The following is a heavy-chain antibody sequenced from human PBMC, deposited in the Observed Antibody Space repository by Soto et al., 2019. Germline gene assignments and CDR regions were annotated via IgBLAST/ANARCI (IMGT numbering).Heavy chain of an antibody. Sequence: PSETLSLTCTVSGGSISSYYWSWIRQPPGKGLEWIGYIYYSGSTNYNPSLKSRVTISVDTSKNQFSLKLSSVTAADTAVYYCARPLSNCGGDCYSKVTPDNWFDPWGQGTLVTVSS. J-gene: IGHJ5*02. CDR2: IYYSGST. CDR1: GGSISSYY. CDR3: ARPLSNCGGDCYSKVTPDNWFDP. D-gene: IGHD2-21*02. V-gene: IGHV4-59*08.